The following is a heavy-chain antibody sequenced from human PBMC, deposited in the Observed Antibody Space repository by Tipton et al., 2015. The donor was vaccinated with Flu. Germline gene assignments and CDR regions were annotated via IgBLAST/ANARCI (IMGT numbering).Heavy chain of an antibody. Sequence: QLVQSRVEVKKPGASVKVSCKASGYMFIANFMHWVRQAPGQGLEWMGRINPNSGGTNYAQKFQGRVAMTRDTSISTAYMELSRLTSDDTAVYYCTRATYYDSTAYYLDYWGEEAPVAVAS. D-gene: IGHD3-22*01. CDR1: GYMFIANF. CDR3: TRATYYDSTAYYLDY. J-gene: IGHJ4*02. CDR2: INPNSGGT. V-gene: IGHV1-2*02.